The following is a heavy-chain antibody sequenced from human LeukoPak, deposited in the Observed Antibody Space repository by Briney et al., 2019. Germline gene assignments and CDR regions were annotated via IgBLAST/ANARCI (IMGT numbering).Heavy chain of an antibody. CDR2: INDDGTFT. CDR1: GFTFRNYW. Sequence: GGSLRLSCAASGFTFRNYWMHWVRQVPGKGLVWVSRINDDGTFTTYADSVEGRFTISRDNAKNTLYLQMNSLRAEDTAVYYCGREILEPGKTLTYWGQGSLITVSS. V-gene: IGHV3-74*01. J-gene: IGHJ4*02. CDR3: GREILEPGKTLTY. D-gene: IGHD1-14*01.